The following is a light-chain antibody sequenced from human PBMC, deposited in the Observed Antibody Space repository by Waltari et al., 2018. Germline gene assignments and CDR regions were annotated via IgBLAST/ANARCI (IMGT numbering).Light chain of an antibody. CDR2: WAS. J-gene: IGKJ4*01. CDR1: QSVVYSTNNKNY. Sequence: DIVMTQSPDSLAVSLGERATINCKSSQSVVYSTNNKNYLAWYHQKPGQPPQLLIYWASTRESGVPDRFSGSGSGKDFTLTISSLQAEDVEVYYCQQYYSTPLTFGGGTKVEIK. V-gene: IGKV4-1*01. CDR3: QQYYSTPLT.